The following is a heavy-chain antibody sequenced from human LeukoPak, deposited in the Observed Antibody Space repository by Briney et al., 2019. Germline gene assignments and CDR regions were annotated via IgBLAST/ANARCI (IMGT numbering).Heavy chain of an antibody. CDR3: ARDRGSGYYYYMDV. D-gene: IGHD3-10*01. V-gene: IGHV4-59*01. CDR1: GGSISTYY. Sequence: PSETLSLTCTVSGGSISTYYWSWIRQPPGKGLEWIGYIYYSGSTNYNPSLKSRVTISVDTSKNQFSLKLSSVTAADTAVYYCARDRGSGYYYYMDVWGKGTTVTISS. J-gene: IGHJ6*03. CDR2: IYYSGST.